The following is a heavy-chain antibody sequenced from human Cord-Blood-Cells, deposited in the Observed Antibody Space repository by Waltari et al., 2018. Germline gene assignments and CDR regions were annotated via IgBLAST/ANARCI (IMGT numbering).Heavy chain of an antibody. J-gene: IGHJ6*02. CDR2: IYHSGST. Sequence: QLQLQESGSGLVKPSQTLSLTCSVSGGSIRSGGYSWSWTRQPPGKGLEWIGYIYHSGSTYYNPSLKSRVTISVDRSKNQFSLKLSSVTAADTAVYYCARSIYDYNYYYGMDVWGQGTTVTVSS. CDR1: GGSIRSGGYS. V-gene: IGHV4-30-2*01. CDR3: ARSIYDYNYYYGMDV. D-gene: IGHD5-12*01.